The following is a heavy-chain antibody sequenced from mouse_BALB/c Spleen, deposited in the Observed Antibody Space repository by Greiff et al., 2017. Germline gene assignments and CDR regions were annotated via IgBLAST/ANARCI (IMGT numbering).Heavy chain of an antibody. CDR3: ARETGIAY. J-gene: IGHJ3*01. V-gene: IGHV5-12-2*01. D-gene: IGHD4-1*01. Sequence: EVQGVESGGGLVQPGGSLKLSCAASGFTFSSYTMSWVRQTPEKRLEWVAYISNGGGSTYYPDTVKGRFTISRDNAKNTLYLQLSSLKSEDTAMYYFARETGIAYWGQGTLVTVSA. CDR2: ISNGGGST. CDR1: GFTFSSYT.